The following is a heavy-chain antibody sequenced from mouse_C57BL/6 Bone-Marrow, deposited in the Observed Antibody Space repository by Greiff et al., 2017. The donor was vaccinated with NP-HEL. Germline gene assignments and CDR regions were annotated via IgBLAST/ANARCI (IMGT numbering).Heavy chain of an antibody. V-gene: IGHV1-80*01. CDR1: GYAFSSYW. CDR3: ARGDYGRRWYFDV. Sequence: QVQLKQSGAELVKPGASVKISCKASGYAFSSYWMNWVKQRPGKGLEWIGQIYPGDGDTNYNGKFKGKATLTADKSSSTAYMQLSSLTSEDSAVYFCARGDYGRRWYFDVWGTGTTVTVSS. D-gene: IGHD1-1*01. CDR2: IYPGDGDT. J-gene: IGHJ1*03.